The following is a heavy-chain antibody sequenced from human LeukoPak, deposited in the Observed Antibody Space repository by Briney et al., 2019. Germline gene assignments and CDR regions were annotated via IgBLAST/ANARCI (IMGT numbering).Heavy chain of an antibody. CDR1: GFTFSTYA. J-gene: IGHJ6*02. Sequence: GGSLRLSCAASGFTFSTYAMSWVRQAPGKGLEWVSSISSSSSYIYYADSVKGRFTISRDNAKNSLYLQMNSLRAEDTAVYYCARDHYYGSGSYYNHPPYYGMDVWGQGTTVTVSS. CDR3: ARDHYYGSGSYYNHPPYYGMDV. V-gene: IGHV3-21*01. D-gene: IGHD3-10*01. CDR2: ISSSSSYI.